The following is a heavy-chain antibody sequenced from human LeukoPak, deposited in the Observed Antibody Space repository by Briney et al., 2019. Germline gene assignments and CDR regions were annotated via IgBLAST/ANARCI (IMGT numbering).Heavy chain of an antibody. V-gene: IGHV3-7*01. CDR2: IKQDGIEK. CDR1: GFTFSDYW. CDR3: AKDKVEDGPDDY. J-gene: IGHJ4*02. Sequence: GGSLRLSCAASGFTFSDYWMSWVREAPGRGLEWVANIKQDGIEKYYVDSVKGRFTISRDNAKNSLYLQLKSLRAEDTAVYYCAKDKVEDGPDDYWGQGTLVTVSS.